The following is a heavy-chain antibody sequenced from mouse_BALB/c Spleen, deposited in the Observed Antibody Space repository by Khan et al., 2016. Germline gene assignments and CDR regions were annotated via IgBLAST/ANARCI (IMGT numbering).Heavy chain of an antibody. D-gene: IGHD1-1*01. V-gene: IGHV2-9*02. CDR1: GFSLTTYG. Sequence: QVQLKESGPGLVAPSQSLSITCTVSGFSLTTYGVHWVRQPPGKGLEWLGVIWAGGSTNYNSALLSRLSISKDNSKSPVFLKMNSRQTDDTATYYCARDRYYGTSYFDYWGQGTTLTVSS. J-gene: IGHJ2*01. CDR2: IWAGGST. CDR3: ARDRYYGTSYFDY.